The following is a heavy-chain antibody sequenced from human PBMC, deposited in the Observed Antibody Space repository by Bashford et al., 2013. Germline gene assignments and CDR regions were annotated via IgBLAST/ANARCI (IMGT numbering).Heavy chain of an antibody. CDR2: ISYDGSND. V-gene: IGHV3-30*03. CDR3: ARVLFPQVLRGVMAGEDVPKPTVFDP. D-gene: IGHD3-16*01. Sequence: VRQAPGKGLEWVALISYDGSNDYYADSVKGRITISRDNSKNTLLLEMNSLRLDDTGLYYCARVLFPQVLRGVMAGEDVPKPTVFDPSGQGTLVTVSS. J-gene: IGHJ5*02.